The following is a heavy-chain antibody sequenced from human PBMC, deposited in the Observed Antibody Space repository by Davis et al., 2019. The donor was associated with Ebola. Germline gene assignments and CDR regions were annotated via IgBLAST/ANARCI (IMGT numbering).Heavy chain of an antibody. V-gene: IGHV5-51*01. D-gene: IGHD6-13*01. CDR1: GYSFTSYW. CDR3: ARRRGAAAGIPFYFDY. CDR2: IYPGDSDT. Sequence: GESLKISCKGSGYSFTSYWIGWVRQMPGKGLEWMGIIYPGDSDTRYSPSFQGQVPISADKSISTAYLQWSSLKASDTAMYYCARRRGAAAGIPFYFDYWGQGTLVTVSS. J-gene: IGHJ4*02.